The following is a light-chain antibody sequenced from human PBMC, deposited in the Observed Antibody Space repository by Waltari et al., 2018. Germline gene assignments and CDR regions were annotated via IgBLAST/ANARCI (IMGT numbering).Light chain of an antibody. CDR2: EVD. J-gene: IGLJ1*01. V-gene: IGLV2-8*01. CDR3: TSYGGTNNFL. Sequence: QSALTQPPSATGSPGQSVTISYTGGRWDVGAYRYVSWYQQHPGRAPKVIMYEVDKRPSGVPDRFSGSKSGTTASLTISGLKLEDEADYYCTSYGGTNNFLFGSGTKVTV. CDR1: RWDVGAYRY.